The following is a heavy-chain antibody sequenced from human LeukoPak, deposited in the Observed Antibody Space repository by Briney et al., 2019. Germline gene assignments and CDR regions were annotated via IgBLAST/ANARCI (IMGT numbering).Heavy chain of an antibody. V-gene: IGHV3-23*01. Sequence: PGGSLRLSCAASGFAFSSFAMSWVRQAPGKGLEWVSGISGSGGSTYYADSVKGRFTMSRDNAKNTLHLQKNSLRAEDTAVYYCAKAIVLDPAPLNAYYFYGMDVWGQGTTVTVSS. J-gene: IGHJ6*02. CDR1: GFAFSSFA. D-gene: IGHD2-8*02. CDR2: ISGSGGST. CDR3: AKAIVLDPAPLNAYYFYGMDV.